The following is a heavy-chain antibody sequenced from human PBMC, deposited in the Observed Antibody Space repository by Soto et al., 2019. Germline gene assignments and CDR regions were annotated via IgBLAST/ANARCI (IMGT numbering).Heavy chain of an antibody. CDR1: GGSSSSYH. V-gene: IGHV4-59*01. CDR3: SCSDYEDAEYYYYYYMDV. Sequence: SDTLSLTGNVPGGSSSSYHWSWIRQTPGKGLEWIGYIYYSGSTTYNPSLKSRVPISVDTSKNHFSLKLSPVTAADTAVYYCSCSDYEDAEYYYYYYMDVWGKGTTVTVSS. J-gene: IGHJ6*03. D-gene: IGHD4-17*01. CDR2: IYYSGST.